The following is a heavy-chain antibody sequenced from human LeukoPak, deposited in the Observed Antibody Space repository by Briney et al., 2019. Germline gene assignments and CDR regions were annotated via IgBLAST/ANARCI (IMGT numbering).Heavy chain of an antibody. V-gene: IGHV3-72*01. CDR2: MRNRANSYTT. J-gene: IGHJ3*02. CDR1: GFRFSDHY. CDR3: TRSPETGANVFDI. D-gene: IGHD7-27*01. Sequence: AGGSLRLSCAASGFRFSDHYIDWVRQDPGKGMEWVGRMRNRANSYTTEKAASVKGRFTLSRDDSRKLVFLQMNSLKMEDTAVYFCTRSPETGANVFDIWGQGTLVTVSS.